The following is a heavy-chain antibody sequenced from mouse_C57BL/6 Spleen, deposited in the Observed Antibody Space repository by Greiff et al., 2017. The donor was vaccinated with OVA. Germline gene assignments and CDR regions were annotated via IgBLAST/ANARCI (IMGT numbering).Heavy chain of an antibody. CDR1: GYTFTSYW. J-gene: IGHJ4*01. CDR2: IHPNSGST. CDR3: ARSLYSNYGGFYAMDY. Sequence: VQLQQPGAELVKPGASVKLSCKASGYTFTSYWMHWVKQRPGQGLEWIGMIHPNSGSTNYNEKFKSKATLTVDKSSSTAYMQLSSLTSEDSAVYYCARSLYSNYGGFYAMDYWGQGTSVTVSS. D-gene: IGHD2-5*01. V-gene: IGHV1-64*01.